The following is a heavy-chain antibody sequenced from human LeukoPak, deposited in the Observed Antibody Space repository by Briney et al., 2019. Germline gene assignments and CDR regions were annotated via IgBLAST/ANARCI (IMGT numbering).Heavy chain of an antibody. D-gene: IGHD5-18*01. Sequence: GRSLRLSCAASGFSFSSYAMHWVRQAPGKGLEWVAAIPNDGSKTYYADSVKGRFTISRDNSKNTLYLQMNSLRAEDTAVYYCANERGYNYGYSFDYWGQGTLVTVSS. CDR3: ANERGYNYGYSFDY. V-gene: IGHV3-30-3*02. J-gene: IGHJ4*02. CDR2: IPNDGSKT. CDR1: GFSFSSYA.